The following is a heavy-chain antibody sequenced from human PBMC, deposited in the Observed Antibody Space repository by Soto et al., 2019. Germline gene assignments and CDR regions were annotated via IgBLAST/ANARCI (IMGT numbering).Heavy chain of an antibody. Sequence: QVQLQQWGAGLLKPSETLSLTCAVYGGSFSDYYWSWVRQPPGKGLEWIGEINHSGSTNYNPSLKSRVTISVDTSNKQFSLKLSSVTAADTAVYYCQRDSSCYWAFDIWGQGTMVTVSS. CDR2: INHSGST. D-gene: IGHD3-22*01. CDR3: QRDSSCYWAFDI. CDR1: GGSFSDYY. J-gene: IGHJ3*02. V-gene: IGHV4-34*01.